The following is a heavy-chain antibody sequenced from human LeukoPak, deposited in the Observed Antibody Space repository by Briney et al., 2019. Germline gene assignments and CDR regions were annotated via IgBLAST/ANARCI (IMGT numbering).Heavy chain of an antibody. CDR3: ARGRGTYEAYYYYMDV. J-gene: IGHJ6*03. CDR1: GYTFTGYY. Sequence: ASVKVSCKASGYTFTGYYMHWVRQAPGQGLEWVGWINPNSGGTNYAQKFQGRVTMTRDTSISTAYMELSRLRSDDTAVYYCARGRGTYEAYYYYMDVWGKGTTVTVSS. D-gene: IGHD3-10*01. V-gene: IGHV1-2*02. CDR2: INPNSGGT.